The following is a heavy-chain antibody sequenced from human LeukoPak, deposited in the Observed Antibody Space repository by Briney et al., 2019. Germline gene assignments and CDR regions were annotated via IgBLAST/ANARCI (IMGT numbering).Heavy chain of an antibody. CDR3: ARDEDSATAGADFDNF. D-gene: IGHD6-13*01. V-gene: IGHV1-2*02. Sequence: ASVKVSCKTSGYTFTGYYMHWVRQAPGQGLDWMGWINPDSGGTNYAQKFQGRVTMTRDTSISTAYMELSRLRSDDTAVYYCARDEDSATAGADFDNFWGQGTLVTVSS. J-gene: IGHJ4*02. CDR2: INPDSGGT. CDR1: GYTFTGYY.